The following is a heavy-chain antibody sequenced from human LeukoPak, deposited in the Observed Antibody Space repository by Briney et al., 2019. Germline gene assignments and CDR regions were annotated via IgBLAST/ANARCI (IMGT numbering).Heavy chain of an antibody. Sequence: SETLSLTCTVSGVSISSYYWSWIRQPPGKGLEWIGYIYYSGSTSYNPSLKSRVTISVDTSKNQFSLKLSSVTAADTAVYYCARDRCSSTSCYDRYFDLWGRGTLVTVSS. CDR2: IYYSGST. CDR1: GVSISSYY. V-gene: IGHV4-59*01. CDR3: ARDRCSSTSCYDRYFDL. D-gene: IGHD2-2*01. J-gene: IGHJ2*01.